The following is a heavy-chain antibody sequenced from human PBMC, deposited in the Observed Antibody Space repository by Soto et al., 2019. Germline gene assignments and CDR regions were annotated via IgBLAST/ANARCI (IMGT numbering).Heavy chain of an antibody. J-gene: IGHJ6*02. V-gene: IGHV1-18*01. D-gene: IGHD3-3*01. CDR3: AREKARRFLGYGMDV. Sequence: ASVKVSCKSSGYPFTHYGITWIRQAPGQGLEWMGWISPFNGNTNYGQTLQGRVTMTTDTSTSTVYMELRRLRSDDTAVYYCAREKARRFLGYGMDVWGQGTTGTVSS. CDR1: GYPFTHYG. CDR2: ISPFNGNT.